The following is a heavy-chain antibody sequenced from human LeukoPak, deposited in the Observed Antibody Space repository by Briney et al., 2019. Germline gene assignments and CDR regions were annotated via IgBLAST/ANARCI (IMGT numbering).Heavy chain of an antibody. D-gene: IGHD5-12*01. Sequence: SETLSLTCTVSGGSISNSNNYWGWIRQPPGKGLEWIGEINHSGSTNYNPSLKSRVTISVDTSKNQFSLKLSSVTAADTAVYYCARGSRGWLRVAYYFDYWGQGTLVTVSS. CDR3: ARGSRGWLRVAYYFDY. J-gene: IGHJ4*02. V-gene: IGHV4-39*07. CDR1: GGSISNSNNY. CDR2: INHSGST.